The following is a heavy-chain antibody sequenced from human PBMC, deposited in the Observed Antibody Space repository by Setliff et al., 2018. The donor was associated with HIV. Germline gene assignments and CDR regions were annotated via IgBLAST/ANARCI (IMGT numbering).Heavy chain of an antibody. CDR2: INPNSGGT. J-gene: IGHJ4*02. CDR1: GYTFTGYY. V-gene: IGHV1-2*06. D-gene: IGHD6-13*01. CDR3: ARFSSSWPYYFDY. Sequence: ASVKVSCKASGYTFTGYYMHWVRQAPGQGLEWMGRINPNSGGTNYAQKFQGRVTMTRDTSISTAYMELSRLRSDDTAVYYCARFSSSWPYYFDYWGQGMLVTVSS.